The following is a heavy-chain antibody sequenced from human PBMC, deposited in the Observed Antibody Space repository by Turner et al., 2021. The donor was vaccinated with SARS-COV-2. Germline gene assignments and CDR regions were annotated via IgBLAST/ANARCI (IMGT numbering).Heavy chain of an antibody. CDR3: ARLEWLRSPFDY. J-gene: IGHJ4*02. CDR1: GGSISSSSYY. Sequence: QLQLQESGPGLVKPSETLSLTCTVSGGSISSSSYYWGWIRQPPGKGLEWIGSIYYSGSTYYNPSLKSQVTISVDTSKNQFSLKLSSVTAADTAVYYCARLEWLRSPFDYWGQGTLVTVSS. V-gene: IGHV4-39*01. CDR2: IYYSGST. D-gene: IGHD5-12*01.